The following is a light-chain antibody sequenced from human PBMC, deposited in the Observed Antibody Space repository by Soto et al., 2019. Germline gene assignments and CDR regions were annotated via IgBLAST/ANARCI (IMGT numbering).Light chain of an antibody. CDR3: QQGGT. V-gene: IGKV3-11*01. CDR2: DAS. Sequence: EIVLTQSPATLSLSPGERATLSCRASQSVRSYLGWYQQRPGQAPRLLIYDASNRATGIPARFSGSGSGTDFTLTISSLEPEDFAVYYCQQGGTFGLGTRLEIK. CDR1: QSVRSY. J-gene: IGKJ5*01.